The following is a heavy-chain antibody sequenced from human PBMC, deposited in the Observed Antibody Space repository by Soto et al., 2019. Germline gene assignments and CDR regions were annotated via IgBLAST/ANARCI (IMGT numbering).Heavy chain of an antibody. J-gene: IGHJ4*02. CDR1: GDSISRSY. D-gene: IGHD6-13*01. V-gene: IGHV4-4*07. Sequence: PSETLSLTCTVSGDSISRSYWTWIRQPAGKGLEWIGRISASGRTTYNPSLKSRVTMSLDTSENLFSLKLRSVTAADTAVYFCARGFGSWSDFWGQGTLVTVSS. CDR2: ISASGRT. CDR3: ARGFGSWSDF.